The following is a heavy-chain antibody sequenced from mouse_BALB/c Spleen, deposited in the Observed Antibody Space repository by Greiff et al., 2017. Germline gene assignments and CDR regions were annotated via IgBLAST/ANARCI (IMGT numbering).Heavy chain of an antibody. CDR2: IYPGSGNT. V-gene: IGHV1-77*01. CDR3: ARWITNYAMDY. D-gene: IGHD1-1*01. Sequence: QVQLKQSGAELARPGASVKLSCKASGYTFTDYYINWVKQRTGQGLEWIGEIYPGSGNTYYNEKFKGKATLTADKSSSTAYMQLSSLTSEDSAVYFCARWITNYAMDYWGQGTSVTVSS. CDR1: GYTFTDYY. J-gene: IGHJ4*01.